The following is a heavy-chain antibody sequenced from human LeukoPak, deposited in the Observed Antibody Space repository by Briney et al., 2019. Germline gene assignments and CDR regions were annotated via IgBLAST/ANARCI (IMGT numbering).Heavy chain of an antibody. CDR1: GFTFTSYA. Sequence: PGGSLRLSCAASGFTFTSYAMHWVRQAPGKGLEGVAVISSDGSNKYYADSVKGRFTISRDNSKNTLYLQMNSLRAEDTAVYYCASGLLSSWTPDYWGQGTLVTVSS. CDR2: ISSDGSNK. J-gene: IGHJ4*02. D-gene: IGHD6-13*01. CDR3: ASGLLSSWTPDY. V-gene: IGHV3-30*04.